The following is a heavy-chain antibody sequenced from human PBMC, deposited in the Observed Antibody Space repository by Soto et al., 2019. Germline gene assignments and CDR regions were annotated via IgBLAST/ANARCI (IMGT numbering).Heavy chain of an antibody. CDR3: ASVTYCGGDCYPYLFDY. D-gene: IGHD2-21*02. CDR2: IIPIFGTA. V-gene: IGHV1-69*01. Sequence: QVQLVQSGAEVKKPGSSVKVSCKASGGTFSSYAISWVRQAPGQGLEWMGGIIPIFGTANYAQKFQGRVTITADESTSTAYMELSSLRSEDTAVYYCASVTYCGGDCYPYLFDYWGQGTLVTVSS. CDR1: GGTFSSYA. J-gene: IGHJ4*02.